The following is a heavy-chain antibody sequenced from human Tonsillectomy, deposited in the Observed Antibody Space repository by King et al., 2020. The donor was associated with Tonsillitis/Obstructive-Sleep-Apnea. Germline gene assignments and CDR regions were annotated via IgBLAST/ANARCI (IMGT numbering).Heavy chain of an antibody. V-gene: IGHV3-48*03. J-gene: IGHJ5*02. CDR3: ARGMRSYHNWCHP. Sequence: VQLVESGGGLVQPGGSLRLSCAASGFTFSSYEMNWVRQAPGKGLEWVSYITISGSNIFYADSVKGRFTISRDNAKNSLYLQMNSLRAEDTAVYYCARGMRSYHNWCHPWGQGTLVTVPS. CDR2: ITISGSNI. CDR1: GFTFSSYE. D-gene: IGHD1-26*01.